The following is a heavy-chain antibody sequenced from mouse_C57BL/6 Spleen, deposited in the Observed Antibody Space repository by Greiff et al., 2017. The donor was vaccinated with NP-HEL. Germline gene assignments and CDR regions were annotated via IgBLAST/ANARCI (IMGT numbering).Heavy chain of an antibody. Sequence: QVQLQQSGAELVKPGASVKISCKASGYAFSSYWMNWVKQRPGKGLEWIGQIYPGDGDTNYNGKFKGKATLTADKSSSTAYMQLSSLTSEDSAVYFCARSAEKLRPLDYWGQGTTLTVSS. CDR1: GYAFSSYW. CDR3: ARSAEKLRPLDY. D-gene: IGHD3-2*02. V-gene: IGHV1-80*01. CDR2: IYPGDGDT. J-gene: IGHJ2*01.